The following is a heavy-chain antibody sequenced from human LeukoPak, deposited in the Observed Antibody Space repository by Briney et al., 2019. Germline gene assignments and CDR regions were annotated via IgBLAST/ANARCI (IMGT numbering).Heavy chain of an antibody. Sequence: GGSLRLSCAASGFTFSNYGMHWVRQAPGKGLEWVTVIWYDGNNKYYADSVKGRFTISRDNSKNTLYLQMNSLRAEDTAVYYCARSYYYDSSHTVDYWGQGTLVTVSS. D-gene: IGHD3-22*01. V-gene: IGHV3-33*01. CDR2: IWYDGNNK. CDR3: ARSYYYDSSHTVDY. J-gene: IGHJ4*02. CDR1: GFTFSNYG.